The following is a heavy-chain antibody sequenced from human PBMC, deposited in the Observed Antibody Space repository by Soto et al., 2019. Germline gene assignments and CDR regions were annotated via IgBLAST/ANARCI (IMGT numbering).Heavy chain of an antibody. D-gene: IGHD6-19*01. Sequence: PXESLNISGKGSGCSFTSYRIGWVRQLPGKGLEWMGIIYPGDSDTRYSPSFQGQVTISADKSISTAYLQWSSLKASDTAMYCCASSEAGTAFDIWGQGTMGTVSS. CDR3: ASSEAGTAFDI. J-gene: IGHJ3*02. CDR1: GCSFTSYR. V-gene: IGHV5-51*01. CDR2: IYPGDSDT.